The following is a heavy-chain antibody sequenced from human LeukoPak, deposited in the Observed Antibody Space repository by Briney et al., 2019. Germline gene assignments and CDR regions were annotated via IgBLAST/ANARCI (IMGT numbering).Heavy chain of an antibody. CDR2: ISAYNGNT. J-gene: IGHJ5*02. CDR1: GGTFSSYA. Sequence: GASVKVSCKASGGTFSSYAISWVRQAPGQGLEWMGWISAYNGNTNYAQKLQGRVTMTTDASTSTAYMELRSLRSDDTAVYYCARGQTYYYDSSGYYNWFDPWGQGTLVTVSS. D-gene: IGHD3-22*01. V-gene: IGHV1-18*01. CDR3: ARGQTYYYDSSGYYNWFDP.